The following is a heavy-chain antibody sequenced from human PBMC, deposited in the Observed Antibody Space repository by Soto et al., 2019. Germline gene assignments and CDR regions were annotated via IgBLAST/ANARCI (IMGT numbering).Heavy chain of an antibody. J-gene: IGHJ6*02. CDR2: INPNSGGT. CDR1: GYTFTGYY. Sequence: GASVKVSCKASGYTFTGYYMHWVRQAPGQGLEWMGWINPNSGGTNYAQKFQGRVTMTRDTSISTAYMELSRLRSDDTAVYYCASPRGAMATIRTNNHEYYYYYGMDVWGQGTTVTVSS. CDR3: ASPRGAMATIRTNNHEYYYYYGMDV. D-gene: IGHD5-12*01. V-gene: IGHV1-2*02.